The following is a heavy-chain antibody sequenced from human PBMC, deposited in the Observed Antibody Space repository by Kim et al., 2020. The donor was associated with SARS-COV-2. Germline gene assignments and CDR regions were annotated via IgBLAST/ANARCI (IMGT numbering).Heavy chain of an antibody. CDR1: GFTFSTYA. J-gene: IGHJ4*02. V-gene: IGHV3-23*01. Sequence: GGSLRLSCAASGFTFSTYAMSWVRQAPRRGLEWISTITGNGAATYYADSVRGRFTISRDNSKNTLSLQMNSLRAEDTAFYYCAKTGQLDYWGQGTLVTVS. D-gene: IGHD6-13*01. CDR2: ITGNGAAT. CDR3: AKTGQLDY.